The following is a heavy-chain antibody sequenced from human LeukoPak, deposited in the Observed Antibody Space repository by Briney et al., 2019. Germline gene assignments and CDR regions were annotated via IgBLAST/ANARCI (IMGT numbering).Heavy chain of an antibody. CDR1: GFTFSSYG. V-gene: IGHV3-30*18. J-gene: IGHJ4*02. D-gene: IGHD3-16*01. CDR2: ISYDGSIK. Sequence: PGGSLRLSCAASGFTFSSYGMHWVRQAPGKGLEWVAIISYDGSIKYYADSVRGRFTISRDNSKNTVYLQMNSLGAEDTAVYFCAKPVGGYYFDYWGQGTVVAVSS. CDR3: AKPVGGYYFDY.